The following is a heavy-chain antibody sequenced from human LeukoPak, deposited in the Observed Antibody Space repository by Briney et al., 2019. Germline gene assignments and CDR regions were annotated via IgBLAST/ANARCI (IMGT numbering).Heavy chain of an antibody. CDR2: ISHSGST. CDR1: GGSFSDYF. D-gene: IGHD6-19*01. CDR3: ARVPYSSGWYYFDY. Sequence: PSETLSLTCAVYGGSFSDYFWSWIRQPPGKGLEWIGEISHSGSTTYNPSLRSRVTISGDTSKKQFSLKLSSVTAADTAVYYCARVPYSSGWYYFDYWGQGTLVTVSS. V-gene: IGHV4-34*01. J-gene: IGHJ4*02.